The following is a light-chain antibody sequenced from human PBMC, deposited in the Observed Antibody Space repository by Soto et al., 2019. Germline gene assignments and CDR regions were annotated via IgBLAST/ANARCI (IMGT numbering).Light chain of an antibody. V-gene: IGKV1-27*01. CDR2: AAS. CDR1: QGISNY. Sequence: DIQMTQSPSSLSASVGDRVTITCRASQGISNYLAWYQQKPGKVPKLLIYAASTLQSGVPSRFSGSGSGTEFTLTISSLQPEDVATYYCQKYNSVPFPFGPGTKVDIK. J-gene: IGKJ3*01. CDR3: QKYNSVPFP.